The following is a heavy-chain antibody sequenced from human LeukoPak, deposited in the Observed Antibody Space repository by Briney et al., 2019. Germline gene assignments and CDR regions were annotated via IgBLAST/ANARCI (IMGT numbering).Heavy chain of an antibody. Sequence: GASVKVSCKASGYTFTSYGISWVRQAPGQGLEWMGWISAYNGNTNYAQKLQGRVTMTTDTSTSTAYMELRSLRSDDTAVYYCARDRVVAAAHEHVDYWGQGTLVTVSS. CDR2: ISAYNGNT. D-gene: IGHD6-13*01. CDR1: GYTFTSYG. J-gene: IGHJ4*02. V-gene: IGHV1-18*01. CDR3: ARDRVVAAAHEHVDY.